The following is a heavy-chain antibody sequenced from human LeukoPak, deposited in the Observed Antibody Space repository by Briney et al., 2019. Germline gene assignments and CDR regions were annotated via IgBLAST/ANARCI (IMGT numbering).Heavy chain of an antibody. J-gene: IGHJ4*02. Sequence: SETLSLTCAVSGYSISSGYYWGWIRQPPGKGLEWIGSIHHIGITYYNPSLKSRVTITVDTSKNQVSLKLSSVNAADTAVYYCARDLLGYCTNGVCYTGFDYWGPGTLVTVSS. CDR2: IHHIGIT. D-gene: IGHD2-8*01. V-gene: IGHV4-38-2*01. CDR1: GYSISSGYY. CDR3: ARDLLGYCTNGVCYTGFDY.